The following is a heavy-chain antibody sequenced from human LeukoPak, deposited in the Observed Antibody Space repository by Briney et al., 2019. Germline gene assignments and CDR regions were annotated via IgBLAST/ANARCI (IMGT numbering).Heavy chain of an antibody. V-gene: IGHV4-34*01. CDR3: ARYNWKFLGVKRHYYFDY. CDR2: IDHSGST. J-gene: IGHJ4*02. CDR1: GGSFSGYY. Sequence: SETLSLTCAVYGGSFSGYYWSWIRQPPGKGLEWIGEIDHSGSTNYNPSLKSRVTITVGTPENQFSLQLSSVTAADTAVYYCARYNWKFLGVKRHYYFDYWGQGTLVTVSS. D-gene: IGHD1-20*01.